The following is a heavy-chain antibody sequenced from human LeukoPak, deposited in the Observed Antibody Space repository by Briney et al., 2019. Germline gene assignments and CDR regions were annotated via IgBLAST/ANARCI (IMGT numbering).Heavy chain of an antibody. CDR2: IYGNDDV. Sequence: SGPTLVNPTQTLTLTRTFSGFALSHSGVAVGWIRQPSGKAPEWLALIYGNDDVRYSPSLQSRLTITKDTSKNQVVLTMTDMDPVDTATYYCSHRQNSDYGYWGQGTLVTVSS. CDR1: GFALSHSGVA. J-gene: IGHJ4*02. V-gene: IGHV2-5*01. CDR3: SHRQNSDYGY. D-gene: IGHD4-17*01.